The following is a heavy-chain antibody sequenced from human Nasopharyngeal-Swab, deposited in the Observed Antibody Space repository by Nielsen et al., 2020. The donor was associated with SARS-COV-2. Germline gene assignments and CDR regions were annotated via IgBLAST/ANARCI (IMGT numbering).Heavy chain of an antibody. Sequence: SLKISCAVSGFTFDDYAMHWVRQAPGKGLEWVSSISRNAASIGYAASVKGRFTISRDNAKNSLYLQMSTLRAEDTALYYCAKDSRSSYYDAYYYSMDVWARGPRSPSP. CDR1: GFTFDDYA. CDR2: ISRNAASI. V-gene: IGHV3-9*01. J-gene: IGHJ6*03. CDR3: AKDSRSSYYDAYYYSMDV. D-gene: IGHD4-11*01.